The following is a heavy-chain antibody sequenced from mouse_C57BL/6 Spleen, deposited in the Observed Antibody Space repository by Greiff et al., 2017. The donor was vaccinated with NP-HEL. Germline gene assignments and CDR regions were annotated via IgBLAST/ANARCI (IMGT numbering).Heavy chain of an antibody. Sequence: QVQLQQSGPGLVQPSQSLSITCTVSGFSLTSYGVHWVRQPPGKGLEWLGVIWSGGSTDYNAAFISRLSISKDNSKSQVFFKMNSLQADDTAIYYCAIPIYYDYEGSWFAYWGQGTLVTVSA. CDR2: IWSGGST. CDR3: AIPIYYDYEGSWFAY. J-gene: IGHJ3*01. D-gene: IGHD2-4*01. CDR1: GFSLTSYG. V-gene: IGHV2-4*01.